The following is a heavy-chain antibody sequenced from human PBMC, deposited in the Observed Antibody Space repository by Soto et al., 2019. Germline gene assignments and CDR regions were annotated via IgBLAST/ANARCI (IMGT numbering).Heavy chain of an antibody. CDR2: IYYSGST. CDR1: GGSISSYY. V-gene: IGHV4-59*01. J-gene: IGHJ6*04. CDR3: ARVGYGSGSYYNDLDV. Sequence: SETRSLTCTVSGGSISSYYWSWIRQPPGKGLEWIGYIYYSGSTNYNPSLKSRVTISVDTSKNQFSLKLSSVTAADTAVYYCARVGYGSGSYYNDLDVWGKGTTVTVSS. D-gene: IGHD3-10*01.